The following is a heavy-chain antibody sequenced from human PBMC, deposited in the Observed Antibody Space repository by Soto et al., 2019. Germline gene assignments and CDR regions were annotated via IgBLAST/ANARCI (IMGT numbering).Heavy chain of an antibody. CDR1: GGSFSAYY. V-gene: IGHV4-34*01. CDR3: ARGSVDTVDSSGFYED. CDR2: INQNGGT. J-gene: IGHJ4*02. D-gene: IGHD3-22*01. Sequence: SETLSLPCAAYGGSFSAYYWSWIRQPPGKGLEWTGEINQNGGTSYNPSLKSRVTISVDTPKSQFSVKLTAVTAADRAVYYCARGSVDTVDSSGFYEDWGQGTTVTVSS.